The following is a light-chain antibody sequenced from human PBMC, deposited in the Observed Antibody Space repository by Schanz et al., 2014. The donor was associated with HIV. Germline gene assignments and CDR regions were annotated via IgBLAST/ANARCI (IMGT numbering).Light chain of an antibody. Sequence: QSALTQPASVAGSPGQSITIACTGTSSDIGGYNFVSWYQQHPGKAPKLTIYDVTKRSAGASVRFSGSKSGNTAFLTISGLQDDDEAEYFCSSHAGRNSFVVFGGGTKVTVL. CDR2: DVT. CDR1: SSDIGGYNF. CDR3: SSHAGRNSFVV. J-gene: IGLJ2*01. V-gene: IGLV2-14*03.